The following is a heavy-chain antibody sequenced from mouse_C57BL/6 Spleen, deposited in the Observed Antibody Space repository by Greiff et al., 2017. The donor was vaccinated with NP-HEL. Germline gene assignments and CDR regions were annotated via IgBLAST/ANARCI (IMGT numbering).Heavy chain of an antibody. CDR1: GFTFSDYY. V-gene: IGHV5-16*01. J-gene: IGHJ1*03. Sequence: EVQLQESEGGLVQPGSSMKLSCTASGFTFSDYYMAWVRQVPEKGLEWVANINYDGSSTYYLDSLKSRFIISRDNAKNILYLQMSSLKSEDTATYYCARERDYGNHWYFDVWGTGTTVTVSS. CDR2: INYDGSST. D-gene: IGHD2-1*01. CDR3: ARERDYGNHWYFDV.